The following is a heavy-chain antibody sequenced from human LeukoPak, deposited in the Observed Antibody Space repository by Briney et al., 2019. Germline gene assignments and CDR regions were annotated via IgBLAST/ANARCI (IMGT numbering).Heavy chain of an antibody. V-gene: IGHV3-7*04. Sequence: PGGSLRLSCAASGFTFSTCWMSWVRQAPGKGLEWVAIIKGDGSEKAYVDSVKGRFSISRDNAENSLYLQMSSLRAEDTAVYYCAKDWGYGEAGIDFWGREPWSPSPQ. CDR1: GFTFSTCW. CDR2: IKGDGSEK. D-gene: IGHD6-13*01. J-gene: IGHJ4*02. CDR3: AKDWGYGEAGIDF.